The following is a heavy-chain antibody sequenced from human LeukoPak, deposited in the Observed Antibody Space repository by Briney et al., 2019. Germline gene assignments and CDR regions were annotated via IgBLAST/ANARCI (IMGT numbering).Heavy chain of an antibody. V-gene: IGHV4-4*07. D-gene: IGHD1-26*01. CDR2: IYISGIT. J-gene: IGHJ3*02. CDR3: ARLLVGEGDGFDI. CDR1: GGSISSYY. Sequence: PSETLSLTCTVSGGSISSYYWSWIRQAAGKGLEWIGRIYISGITNYNPSFKSRVTMSVDTSKNQFSLKLSSVTAADTAVCYCARLLVGEGDGFDIWGQGTMVTVSS.